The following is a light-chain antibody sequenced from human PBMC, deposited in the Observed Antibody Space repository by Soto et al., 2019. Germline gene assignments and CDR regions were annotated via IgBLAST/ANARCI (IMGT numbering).Light chain of an antibody. Sequence: DIVMTQSPDSLAVSLGERATINCKSSQSVLYSPNNKNYLAWYQQKPGQPPKLLIYWASTRESRVPDPFSGSGSGTDFTLTISSLQAEDVAVYYCQQYYSSPYTFGQGTKLEIK. V-gene: IGKV4-1*01. J-gene: IGKJ2*01. CDR3: QQYYSSPYT. CDR2: WAS. CDR1: QSVLYSPNNKNY.